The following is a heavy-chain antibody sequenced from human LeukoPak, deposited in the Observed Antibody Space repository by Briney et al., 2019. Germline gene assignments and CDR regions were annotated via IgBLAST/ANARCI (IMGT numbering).Heavy chain of an antibody. Sequence: SETLSLTCTVSGGSIRSYFWRWLRQPPGKGLEWIGYIWDTEITDYNPSLKSRVTISLDTSKNHFSLKLRSVAAADTALYFCARRLVLATDDAFDIWGQGTLVTVSS. J-gene: IGHJ3*02. CDR1: GGSIRSYF. CDR3: ARRLVLATDDAFDI. D-gene: IGHD5-12*01. V-gene: IGHV4-59*01. CDR2: IWDTEIT.